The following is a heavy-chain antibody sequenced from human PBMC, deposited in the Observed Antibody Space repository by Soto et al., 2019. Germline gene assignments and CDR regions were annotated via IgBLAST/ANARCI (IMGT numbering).Heavy chain of an antibody. V-gene: IGHV3-23*01. D-gene: IGHD6-19*01. Sequence: GGSLRLSCAASGITFSGYAMSWVRRAPGKGLEWVSTISGGGGSAYYADSVKGRFTISRDNSKNTLYLQMNSLRAEDTAVYYCAKANSSGWYGPDYWGQGTLVTVSS. CDR2: ISGGGGSA. CDR1: GITFSGYA. J-gene: IGHJ4*02. CDR3: AKANSSGWYGPDY.